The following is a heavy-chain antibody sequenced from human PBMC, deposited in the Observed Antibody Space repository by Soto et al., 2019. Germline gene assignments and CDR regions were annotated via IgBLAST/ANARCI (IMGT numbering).Heavy chain of an antibody. V-gene: IGHV4-39*01. CDR3: ATRYNDYIWGSYRSDVFDY. CDR2: IYYSGST. D-gene: IGHD3-16*02. Sequence: ASETLSLTCTVSGGSISSSSYYWGWIRQPPGKGLEWIGSIYYSGSTYYNPSLKSRVTISVDTSKNQFSLKLSSVTAADTAVYYCATRYNDYIWGSYRSDVFDYWGQGTLVTVSS. J-gene: IGHJ4*02. CDR1: GGSISSSSYY.